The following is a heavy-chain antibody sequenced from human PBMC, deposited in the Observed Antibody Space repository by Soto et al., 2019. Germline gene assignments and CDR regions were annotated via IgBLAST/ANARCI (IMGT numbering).Heavy chain of an antibody. CDR1: GDLINRNHGWNW. Sequence: QVQLQESGPGLVKPSGTLSLTCDVSGDLINRNHGWNWWTWVRQPPGKGLEWIGEISHNGRSNYNVSLTSRVTISLDKSKSQFYLKLTSVTAADTAVYYGATRTPIPLWGQGTLVTVSS. CDR2: ISHNGRS. CDR3: ATRTPIPL. J-gene: IGHJ4*02. V-gene: IGHV4-4*02. D-gene: IGHD2-2*02.